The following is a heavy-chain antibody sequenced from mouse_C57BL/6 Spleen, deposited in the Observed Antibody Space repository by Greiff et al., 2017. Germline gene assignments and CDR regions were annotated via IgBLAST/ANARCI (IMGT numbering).Heavy chain of an antibody. D-gene: IGHD1-1*01. CDR2: ISYDGSN. CDR3: ARDGDYYGSSYDY. J-gene: IGHJ2*01. Sequence: EVQLVESGPGLVKPSQSLSLTCSVTGYSITSGYYWNWIRQFPGNKLEWMGYISYDGSNNYNPSLKNRISITRDTYKNQFFLKLNSVTTEDTATYYCARDGDYYGSSYDYWGQGTTLTVSA. CDR1: GYSITSGYY. V-gene: IGHV3-6*01.